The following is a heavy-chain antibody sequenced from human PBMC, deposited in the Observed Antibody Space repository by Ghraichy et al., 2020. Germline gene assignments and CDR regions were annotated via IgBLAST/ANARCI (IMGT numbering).Heavy chain of an antibody. Sequence: SETLSLTCTVSGGSIRSSAYYWGWIRQFQGKGLEWIGSIYYIGNTYYNPSLKSRITISVDTSSNQFSLNLTSVTAADTAVYYCTRGRRREYYQYELDVWGQGTTVTVSS. CDR2: IYYIGNT. D-gene: IGHD2/OR15-2a*01. CDR1: GGSIRSSAYY. J-gene: IGHJ6*02. CDR3: TRGRRREYYQYELDV. V-gene: IGHV4-39*01.